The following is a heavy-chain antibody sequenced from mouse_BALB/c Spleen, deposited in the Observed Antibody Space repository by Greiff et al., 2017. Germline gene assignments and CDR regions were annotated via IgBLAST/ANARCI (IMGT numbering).Heavy chain of an antibody. CDR3: AREVPSYAMDY. CDR1: GYTFTSYV. V-gene: IGHV1-14*01. J-gene: IGHJ4*01. Sequence: QLQESGPELVKPGASVKMSCKASGYTFTSYVMHWVKQKPGQGLEWIGYINPYNDGTKYNEKFKGKATLTSDKSSSTAYMELSSLTSEDSAVYYCAREVPSYAMDYWGQGTSVTVSS. CDR2: INPYNDGT.